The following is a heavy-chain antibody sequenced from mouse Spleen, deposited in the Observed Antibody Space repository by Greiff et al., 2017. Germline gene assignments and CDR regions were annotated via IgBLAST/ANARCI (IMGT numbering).Heavy chain of an antibody. CDR2: IRNKANGYTT. V-gene: IGHV7-3*02. CDR1: GFTFTDYY. D-gene: IGHD4-1*01. J-gene: IGHJ2*01. Sequence: EVKLVESGGGLVQPGGSLRLSCATSGFTFTDYYMSWVRQPPGKALEWLGFIRNKANGYTTEYSASVKGRFTISRDNSQSILYLQMNTLRAEDSATYYCARDKLGLFDYWGQGTTLTVSS. CDR3: ARDKLGLFDY.